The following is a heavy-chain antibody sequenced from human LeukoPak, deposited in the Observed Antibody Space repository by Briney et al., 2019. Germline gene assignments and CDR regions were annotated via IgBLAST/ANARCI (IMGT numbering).Heavy chain of an antibody. D-gene: IGHD3-10*01. Sequence: ASVKVSCKASVGTSSSYAISWVRQAPGQGLEWMGGIIPIFGTANYAQKFQGRVTITADESTSTAYMELSSLRSEDTAVYYCARAMVRGVIIKSRALYGMDVWGKGTTVTVSS. V-gene: IGHV1-69*01. CDR1: VGTSSSYA. CDR2: IIPIFGTA. CDR3: ARAMVRGVIIKSRALYGMDV. J-gene: IGHJ6*04.